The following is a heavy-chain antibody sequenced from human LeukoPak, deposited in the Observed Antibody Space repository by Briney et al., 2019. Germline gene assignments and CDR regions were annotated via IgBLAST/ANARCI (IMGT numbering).Heavy chain of an antibody. Sequence: SETLSLTCTVSGYSISSGYYWGWIRQPPGKGLEWIGNIYHSGSTYYNPSLKSRVTISVDTSKNQFSLKLSSVTAADTAVYYCASSSWSKSAFDIWGQGTMVTVSS. V-gene: IGHV4-38-2*02. D-gene: IGHD6-13*01. CDR2: IYHSGST. CDR3: ASSSWSKSAFDI. CDR1: GYSISSGYY. J-gene: IGHJ3*02.